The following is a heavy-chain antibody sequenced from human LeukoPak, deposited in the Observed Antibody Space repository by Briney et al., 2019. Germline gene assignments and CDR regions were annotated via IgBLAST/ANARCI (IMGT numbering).Heavy chain of an antibody. CDR3: ARDWRGVLDP. V-gene: IGHV4-61*01. Sequence: SETLSLTCTVSGGSISSSSYYWSWIRQPPGKGLEWIGYIYYSGSTNYNPSLKSRVTISVDTSKNQFSLKLSSVTAADTAVYYCARDWRGVLDPWGQGTLVTVSS. D-gene: IGHD3-10*01. J-gene: IGHJ5*02. CDR2: IYYSGST. CDR1: GGSISSSSYY.